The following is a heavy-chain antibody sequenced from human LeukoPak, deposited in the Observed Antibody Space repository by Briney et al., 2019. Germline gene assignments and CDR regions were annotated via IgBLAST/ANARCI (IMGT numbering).Heavy chain of an antibody. CDR2: INHSGST. V-gene: IGHV4-34*01. D-gene: IGHD2-15*01. J-gene: IGHJ6*02. Sequence: SETLSLTCAVYGGSFSVYYWSWIRQPPGKGLEWIGEINHSGSTNYNPSLKSRVTISVDTSKNQFSLKLSSVTAADTAVYYCARDQVRCSGGSCYPLLGEDYYYGMDVWGQGTTVTVSS. CDR3: ARDQVRCSGGSCYPLLGEDYYYGMDV. CDR1: GGSFSVYY.